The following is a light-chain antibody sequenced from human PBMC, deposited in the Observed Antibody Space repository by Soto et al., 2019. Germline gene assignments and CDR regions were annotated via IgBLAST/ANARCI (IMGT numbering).Light chain of an antibody. V-gene: IGKV3-20*01. J-gene: IGKJ2*01. Sequence: EIVLMQSPGTLSLSPGERATLSCRASQTVGNNYLAWFQQKPGQTPRLVIYNAFSRATGIPDRFSGSGSGTDFTLTISRLEPEDFAVYYCHQYAFSPLTFGQGTKVDIK. CDR2: NAF. CDR3: HQYAFSPLT. CDR1: QTVGNNY.